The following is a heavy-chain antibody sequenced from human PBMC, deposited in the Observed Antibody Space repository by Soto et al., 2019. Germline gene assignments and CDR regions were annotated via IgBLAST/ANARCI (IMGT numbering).Heavy chain of an antibody. CDR2: ISAYNGNT. V-gene: IGHV1-18*01. Sequence: QVQLVQSGAEVKKPGASVKVSCKASGYTFTSYGISWVRQAPGQGLEWMGWISAYNGNTNYAQKLQGRVTMTTDTSTSTAHMELRSLRSDDTAVYYCARRCSGGSCYSVFYVWGQGTMVTVSS. D-gene: IGHD2-15*01. CDR1: GYTFTSYG. J-gene: IGHJ3*01. CDR3: ARRCSGGSCYSVFYV.